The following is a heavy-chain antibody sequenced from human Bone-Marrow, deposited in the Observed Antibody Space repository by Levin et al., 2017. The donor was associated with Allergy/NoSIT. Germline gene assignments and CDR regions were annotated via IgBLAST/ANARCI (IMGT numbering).Heavy chain of an antibody. CDR2: INHSGST. CDR1: GGSFSGYY. Sequence: SETLSLTCAVYGGSFSGYYWSWIRQPPGKGLEWIGEINHSGSTNYNPSLKSRVTISVDTSKNQFSLKLSSVTAADTAVYYCARSYGSGSYHWFDPWGQGTLVTVSS. J-gene: IGHJ5*02. CDR3: ARSYGSGSYHWFDP. D-gene: IGHD3-10*01. V-gene: IGHV4-34*01.